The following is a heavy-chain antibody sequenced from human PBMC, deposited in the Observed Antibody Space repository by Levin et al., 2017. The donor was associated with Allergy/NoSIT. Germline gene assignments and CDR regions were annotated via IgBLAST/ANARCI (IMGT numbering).Heavy chain of an antibody. CDR1: GYTFTSYD. J-gene: IGHJ5*02. D-gene: IGHD6-19*01. V-gene: IGHV1-8*01. Sequence: GESLKISCQASGYTFTSYDINWVRQATGQGLEWMGWMNPYNGNTGYAQRFLGRVTMTRDTSMSTAYMELSSLISDDTAVYYCARGGAVAGNNWFDPWGQGTLVTVSS. CDR2: MNPYNGNT. CDR3: ARGGAVAGNNWFDP.